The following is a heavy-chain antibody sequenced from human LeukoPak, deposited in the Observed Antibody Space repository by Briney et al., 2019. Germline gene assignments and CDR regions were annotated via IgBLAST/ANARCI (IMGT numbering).Heavy chain of an antibody. Sequence: GESLKISCKGSGYSFTSYWIGWVRQMPGKGLEWMGIIYPGDSDTRCSPSFQGQVTISADKSISTAYLQWSSLKASDTAMYYCARPGVVVAATGNAFDIWGQGTMVTVSS. V-gene: IGHV5-51*01. CDR1: GYSFTSYW. CDR2: IYPGDSDT. CDR3: ARPGVVVAATGNAFDI. D-gene: IGHD2-15*01. J-gene: IGHJ3*02.